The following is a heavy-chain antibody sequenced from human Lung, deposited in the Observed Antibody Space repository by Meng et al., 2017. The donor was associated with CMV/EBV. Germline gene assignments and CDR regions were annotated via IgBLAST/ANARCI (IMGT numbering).Heavy chain of an antibody. V-gene: IGHV3-9*01. CDR3: ARVLFMGSYYFDY. CDR2: ISWNSGSI. J-gene: IGHJ4*02. CDR1: GFIFDDYA. Sequence: SLKISCAASGFIFDDYAMHWVRQAPGKGLEWVSGISWNSGSIGYADSVKGRFTVSRDNAKNSLYLQMNSLRAEDTAVYYCARVLFMGSYYFDYWGQGTLVTVSS. D-gene: IGHD3-10*01.